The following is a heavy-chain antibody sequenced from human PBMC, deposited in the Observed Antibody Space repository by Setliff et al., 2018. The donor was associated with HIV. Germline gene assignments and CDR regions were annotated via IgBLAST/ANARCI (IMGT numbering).Heavy chain of an antibody. CDR1: GFRFRTYA. V-gene: IGHV3-23*01. CDR2: ISGDGGRAT. Sequence: GGSLRLSCVASGFRFRTYAMSWVRQSQGKGLEWVSLISGDGGRATHYSDSVKGRFTISRDNAKNSLYLQMSSLRAEDTAVYYCARDVAVASFFNYWGQGTLVTVSS. J-gene: IGHJ4*02. CDR3: ARDVAVASFFNY. D-gene: IGHD6-19*01.